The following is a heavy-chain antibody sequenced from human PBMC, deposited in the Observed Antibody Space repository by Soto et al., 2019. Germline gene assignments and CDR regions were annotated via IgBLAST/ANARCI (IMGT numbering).Heavy chain of an antibody. D-gene: IGHD1-26*01. CDR3: ARDGREASGMDV. Sequence: SDTLSVTWTVAGGSISSHYWSWVRQAPGKGLEWIGHIYYRGSTTYNPSLRSRSTISVDTSNNQFSLKLNSVTTADTAVYYCARDGREASGMDVWRELPTVPAS. CDR2: IYYRGST. J-gene: IGHJ6*02. V-gene: IGHV4-59*11. CDR1: GGSISSHY.